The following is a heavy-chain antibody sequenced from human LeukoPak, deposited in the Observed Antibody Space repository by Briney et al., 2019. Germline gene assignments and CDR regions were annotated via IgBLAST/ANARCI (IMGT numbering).Heavy chain of an antibody. CDR2: IYYSGST. CDR1: GGSISSYY. CDR3: AREKYRYDSSPRPFDI. V-gene: IGHV4-59*01. Sequence: PSETLSLTCTVSGGSISSYYWSWIRQPPGKGLEWIGYIYYSGSTNYNPSLKSRVTISVDTSKNQFSLKLSSVTAADTAVYYCAREKYRYDSSPRPFDIWGQGTMVTVSS. J-gene: IGHJ3*02. D-gene: IGHD3-22*01.